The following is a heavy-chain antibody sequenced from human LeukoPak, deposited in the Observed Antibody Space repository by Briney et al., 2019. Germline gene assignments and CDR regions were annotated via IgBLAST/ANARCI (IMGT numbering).Heavy chain of an antibody. CDR1: GSISSYY. CDR3: ARQKCTIIRCLTINAFDI. D-gene: IGHD2-8*01. J-gene: IGHJ3*02. Sequence: SETLSLTCTVSGSISSYYWSWIRQPPGKGLEWIGYIYTSGSTNYNPSLKSRVTISVDTSKNQFSLDLSSVTAADTAVYYCARQKCTIIRCLTINAFDIWGQGTMVTVSS. CDR2: IYTSGST. V-gene: IGHV4-4*09.